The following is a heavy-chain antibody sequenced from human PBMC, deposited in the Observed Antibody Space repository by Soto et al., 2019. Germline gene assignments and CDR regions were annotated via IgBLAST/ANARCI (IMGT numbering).Heavy chain of an antibody. Sequence: PSETLSLTCAVYGGSFNVYYWSWIRQPPGKGPEWIGDINHSGSTNYNPSLKSRVTISVDTSKNQFSLKLRPVTAADMAEFYCARAPDKYYFDSWGQGTLVTVSS. CDR3: ARAPDKYYFDS. CDR1: GGSFNVYY. CDR2: INHSGST. J-gene: IGHJ4*02. V-gene: IGHV4-34*01.